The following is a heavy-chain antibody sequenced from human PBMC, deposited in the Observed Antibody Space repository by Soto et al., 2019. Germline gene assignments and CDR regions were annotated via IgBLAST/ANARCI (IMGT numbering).Heavy chain of an antibody. CDR1: GFTFSSDG. CDR2: IWYDGSNK. Sequence: GGSLRLSCAASGFTFSSDGMHWVRQAPGKGLEWVAVIWYDGSNKYYADSVKGRFTISRDTSKNTLYLQMNSLRAEDTAIYYCSRHTSAYCRPFDYWGQGTLVTVSS. J-gene: IGHJ4*02. CDR3: SRHTSAYCRPFDY. V-gene: IGHV3-33*01. D-gene: IGHD3-22*01.